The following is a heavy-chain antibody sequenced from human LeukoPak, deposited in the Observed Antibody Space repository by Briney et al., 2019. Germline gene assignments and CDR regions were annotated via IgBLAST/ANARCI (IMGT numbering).Heavy chain of an antibody. D-gene: IGHD6-19*01. J-gene: IGHJ6*02. CDR1: GFNFGSYG. V-gene: IGHV3-30*18. CDR3: SKSAVAGTHYYYYDMDV. Sequence: PGRSLRLSCAASGFNFGSYGMHWVRQPPGKGLEWVAVISYDGSHEYYADSVKGRFTISRDSSRNTPYLQMDSLRPEDTAMYYCSKSAVAGTHYYYYDMDVWGQGTTVTVSS. CDR2: ISYDGSHE.